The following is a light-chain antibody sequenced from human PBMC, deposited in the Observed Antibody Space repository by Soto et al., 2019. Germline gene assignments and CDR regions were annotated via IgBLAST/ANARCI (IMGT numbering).Light chain of an antibody. J-gene: IGKJ3*01. CDR3: LQAYAFPVT. CDR2: AVS. Sequence: DIQMTQSPSSVSASVGDRVTITCRASQDFSSWLAWYQQRPGKAPKLLIYAVSRLYSGVPSRFSGSGSWTNFTLTIISLQTEDFASYYCLQAYAFPVTFGPGTKVDI. V-gene: IGKV1-12*01. CDR1: QDFSSW.